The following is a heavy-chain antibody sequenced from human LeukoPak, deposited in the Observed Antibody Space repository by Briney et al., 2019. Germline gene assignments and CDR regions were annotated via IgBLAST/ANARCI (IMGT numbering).Heavy chain of an antibody. D-gene: IGHD6-19*01. CDR3: ARSGLPGIAVAADFDY. CDR1: GFTFSSYE. V-gene: IGHV3-48*03. CDR2: ITSSGSII. J-gene: IGHJ4*02. Sequence: GGSLRLSCAASGFTFSSYEMNWVRQAPGKGLEWVSYITSSGSIIYYADSVKGRFTISRDNAKNSLFLQMNSLRAEDTGVYYCARSGLPGIAVAADFDYWGQGTLVTVSS.